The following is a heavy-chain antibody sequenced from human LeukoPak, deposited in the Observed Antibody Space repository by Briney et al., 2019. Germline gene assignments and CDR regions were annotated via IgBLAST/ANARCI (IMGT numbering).Heavy chain of an antibody. CDR1: GFTFRDYN. CDR3: AELGITMIGGV. CDR2: IRTTSTII. D-gene: IGHD3-10*02. Sequence: PGGSLRLSCAASGFTFRDYNMNWVRQAPGQGPEWLSFIRTTSTIIHYADSVKGRFTISRDNAKNSLYLQMNSLRAEDTAVYYCAELGITMIGGVWGKGTTVTISS. J-gene: IGHJ6*04. V-gene: IGHV3-48*04.